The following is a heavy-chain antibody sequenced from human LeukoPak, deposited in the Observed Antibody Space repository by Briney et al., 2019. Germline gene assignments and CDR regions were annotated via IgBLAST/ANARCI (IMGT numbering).Heavy chain of an antibody. V-gene: IGHV3-20*04. Sequence: PGRSLRLSCAASGFTFDDYAMHWVRQGPGKGLEWVSGINWNGGSTGYADSVKGRFTISRDNAKNTLNLQMNSLRAEDTAVYYCARDLGQYYDTSDNWFDPWGQGTLVTVSS. CDR2: INWNGGST. J-gene: IGHJ5*02. CDR3: ARDLGQYYDTSDNWFDP. D-gene: IGHD3-22*01. CDR1: GFTFDDYA.